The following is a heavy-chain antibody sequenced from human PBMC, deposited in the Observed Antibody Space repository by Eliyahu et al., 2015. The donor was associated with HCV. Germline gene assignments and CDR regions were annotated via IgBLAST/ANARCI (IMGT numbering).Heavy chain of an antibody. CDR3: ARQRAGPVSADLRI. CDR1: GGSISSSSXY. Sequence: QLQLQESGPGLVKPSETLSLTCTVSGGSISSSSXYWGXIRQPPGKGLEWXGSIYYSGSTYXNPSLKSRVTISVDTSKNQFSLKLSSVTAADTAVYYCARQRAGPVSADLRIWGQGTLVTVSS. V-gene: IGHV4-39*01. CDR2: IYYSGST. J-gene: IGHJ4*02. D-gene: IGHD6-13*01.